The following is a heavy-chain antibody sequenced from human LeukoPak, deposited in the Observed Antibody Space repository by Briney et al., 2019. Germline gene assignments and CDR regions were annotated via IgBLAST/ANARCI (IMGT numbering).Heavy chain of an antibody. D-gene: IGHD6-13*01. J-gene: IGHJ4*02. CDR3: ARSKSGSSWYLPDY. V-gene: IGHV3-23*01. CDR2: ISGSGGST. Sequence: GGSLRLSCAASGFTFSSYAMSWVRQAPGKGLEWVSAISGSGGSTYYADSVKGRFTISRDNSKNTLYLQMDSLRGEDTAVYYCARSKSGSSWYLPDYWGQGTLVTVSS. CDR1: GFTFSSYA.